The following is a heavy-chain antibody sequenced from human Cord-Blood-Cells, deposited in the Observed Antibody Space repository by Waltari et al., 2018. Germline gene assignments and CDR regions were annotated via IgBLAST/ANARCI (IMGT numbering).Heavy chain of an antibody. CDR3: ARDQGQTVNDY. Sequence: QVQLVQSGAEVKKPGASVKVSCKASGYTFTGYYMHWVRQAPGQGLEWMGWINPNSGGTNDAQKFQGRVTMTRDTSISTAYMELSRLRSDDTAVYYCARDQGQTVNDYWGQGTLVTVSS. J-gene: IGHJ4*02. CDR2: INPNSGGT. CDR1: GYTFTGYY. V-gene: IGHV1-2*02. D-gene: IGHD1-1*01.